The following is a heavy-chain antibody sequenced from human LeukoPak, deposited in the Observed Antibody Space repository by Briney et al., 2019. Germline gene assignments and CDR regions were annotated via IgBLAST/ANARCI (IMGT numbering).Heavy chain of an antibody. CDR1: GFTFSSYG. D-gene: IGHD6-13*01. CDR2: IWYDGSNK. J-gene: IGHJ4*02. Sequence: GGSLRLSCAASGFTFSSYGMHWVRQAPGKGLEWVAVIWYDGSNKYYADSVKGRFTISRDNSKNTLYLQMNSLRAEDTAVYYCARQQQLVPLTDYWGQGTLVTVSS. CDR3: ARQQQLVPLTDY. V-gene: IGHV3-33*01.